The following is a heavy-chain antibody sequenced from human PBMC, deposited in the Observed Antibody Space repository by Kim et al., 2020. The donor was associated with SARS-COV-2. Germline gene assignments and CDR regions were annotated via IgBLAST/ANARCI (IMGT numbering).Heavy chain of an antibody. J-gene: IGHJ3*02. D-gene: IGHD2-2*01. Sequence: GGSLRLSCAASGFTFSSYVMHWVRQAPGKGLEWVAVISYDGSNKYYADSVTGRFTISRDNSKNTLYLQMNSLRAEDTAVYYCARGNYCSSTSCYDRGAFDIWGQGTMVTVSS. V-gene: IGHV3-30*04. CDR1: GFTFSSYV. CDR3: ARGNYCSSTSCYDRGAFDI. CDR2: ISYDGSNK.